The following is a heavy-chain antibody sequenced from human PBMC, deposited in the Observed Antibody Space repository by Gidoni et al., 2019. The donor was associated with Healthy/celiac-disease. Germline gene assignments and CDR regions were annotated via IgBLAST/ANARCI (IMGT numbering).Heavy chain of an antibody. J-gene: IGHJ6*03. CDR1: GYTFTGYY. Sequence: QVQLVQSGAEVTKPGSSVKVSCKASGYTFTGYYMHWVRQAPGQGLEWMGWINPNSGGTNYAQKFQGWVTMTRDTSISTAYMELSRLRSDDTAVYYCARDLWYSYGYMDVWGKGTTVTVSS. CDR3: ARDLWYSYGYMDV. CDR2: INPNSGGT. V-gene: IGHV1-2*04. D-gene: IGHD5-18*01.